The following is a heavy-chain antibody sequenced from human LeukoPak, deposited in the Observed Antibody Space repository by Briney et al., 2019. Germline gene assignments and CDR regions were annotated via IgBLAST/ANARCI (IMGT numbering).Heavy chain of an antibody. Sequence: GGSLRLSCAASGFTFSSYAMSWVRQALGKGLEWVSAISGSGGSTYYADSVKGRFTISRDNSKNTLYLQMNSLRAEDTAVYYCAKSPSYYYGSGSYPAYWGQGTLVTVSS. CDR3: AKSPSYYYGSGSYPAY. D-gene: IGHD3-10*01. J-gene: IGHJ4*02. CDR2: ISGSGGST. V-gene: IGHV3-23*01. CDR1: GFTFSSYA.